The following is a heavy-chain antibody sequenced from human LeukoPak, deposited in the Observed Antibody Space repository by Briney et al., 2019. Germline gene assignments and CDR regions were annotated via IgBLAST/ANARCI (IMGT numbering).Heavy chain of an antibody. D-gene: IGHD2-2*01. CDR2: IYTSGST. V-gene: IGHV4-61*02. CDR1: GGSISSGSYY. CDR3: ARRNGYCSSTSCPGYYYMDV. J-gene: IGHJ6*03. Sequence: SETLSLTCTVSGGSISSGSYYWSWIRQPAGKGLEWIGRIYTSGSTNYNPSLKSRVTISVDTSKNQFSLKLSSVTAADTAVYYCARRNGYCSSTSCPGYYYMDVWGKGTTVTVSS.